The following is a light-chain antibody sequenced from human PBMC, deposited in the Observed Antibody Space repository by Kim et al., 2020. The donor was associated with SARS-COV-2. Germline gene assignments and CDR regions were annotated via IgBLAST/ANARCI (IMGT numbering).Light chain of an antibody. J-gene: IGKJ2*01. CDR3: KEYNVYYT. CDR2: ETS. V-gene: IGKV1-5*03. CDR1: QSINNW. Sequence: DIQMTQSPSTLSASVGDRVTITCRASQSINNWLAWYQQKPGKAPKLLIYETSSLESEVPSRFSGIGSGTEFTLTISSLQPDDFATYYGKEYNVYYTCGEGTKRE.